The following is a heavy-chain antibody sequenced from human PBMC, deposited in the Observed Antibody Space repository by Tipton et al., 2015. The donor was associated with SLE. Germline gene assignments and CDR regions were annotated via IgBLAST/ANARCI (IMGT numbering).Heavy chain of an antibody. CDR3: VRDPQGYYYDSRGYFDL. D-gene: IGHD3-22*01. V-gene: IGHV4-4*08. CDR1: GGSISSYY. Sequence: GLVKPSETLSLTCTVSGGSISSYYWSWIRQPPGKGLEWIGYIYTSGSTNYNPSLKSRVTISVDTSKNQFSLKLSSMTAADTAMYYCVRDPQGYYYDSRGYFDLWGRGTLVTVSS. CDR2: IYTSGST. J-gene: IGHJ2*01.